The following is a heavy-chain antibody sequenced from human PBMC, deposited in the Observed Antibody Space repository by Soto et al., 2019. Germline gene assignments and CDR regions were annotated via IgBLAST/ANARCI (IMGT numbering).Heavy chain of an antibody. J-gene: IGHJ4*02. D-gene: IGHD1-26*01. CDR1: GFTFSSNG. V-gene: IGHV3-23*01. Sequence: PGGSLRLSCAAAGFTFSSNGMNWVRQAPGKGLEWVSGIRSDGDTTYNADSVKGRFTVSRDTSKNTVYLQMNSLRVEDTAIYYYAKGKGVGATPDGANCWGQGTLVTVSS. CDR3: AKGKGVGATPDGANC. CDR2: IRSDGDTT.